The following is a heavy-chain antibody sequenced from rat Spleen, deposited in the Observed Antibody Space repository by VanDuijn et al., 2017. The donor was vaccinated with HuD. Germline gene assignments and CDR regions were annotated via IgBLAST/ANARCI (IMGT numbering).Heavy chain of an antibody. CDR3: ARHGTVGRVYLPFDY. CDR1: GFTFSDYA. D-gene: IGHD1-4*01. CDR2: ISNDGTST. Sequence: EVQLVESGGGLVQPGRSLKFSCAASGFTFSDYAMAWVRQAPKKGLEWVATISNDGTSTFYRDSVKGRFTISRNNVENTLYLQMDSLRSEDTATYYCARHGTVGRVYLPFDYWGQGVMVTVSS. J-gene: IGHJ2*01. V-gene: IGHV5-17*01.